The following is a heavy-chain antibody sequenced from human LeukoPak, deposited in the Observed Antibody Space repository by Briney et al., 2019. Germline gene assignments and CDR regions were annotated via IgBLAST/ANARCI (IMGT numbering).Heavy chain of an antibody. V-gene: IGHV4-34*01. Sequence: SETLSVTCAVYGGSFSAYYWSWIRQPPGKGLEWIGKINHTGSTNYNPSLKSRVTISVVTSKNQFSLKLNSVTAADTAVYYCARRTGGSSSWYFDYWGQGTLVTVSS. D-gene: IGHD6-13*01. CDR3: ARRTGGSSSWYFDY. CDR1: GGSFSAYY. J-gene: IGHJ4*02. CDR2: INHTGST.